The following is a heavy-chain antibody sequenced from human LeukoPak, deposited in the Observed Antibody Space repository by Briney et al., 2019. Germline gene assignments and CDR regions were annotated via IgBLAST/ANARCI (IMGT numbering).Heavy chain of an antibody. V-gene: IGHV1-46*01. Sequence: ASVKVSCKASGYTFTSYYMHWVRQAPGQGLEWMGIINPSGGSTSYAQKFQGRVTMTRDMSTSTDYMELSSLRSEDTAVYYCARRYCSGGSCYPNYYYYMDVWGKGTTVTISS. D-gene: IGHD2-15*01. CDR1: GYTFTSYY. CDR3: ARRYCSGGSCYPNYYYYMDV. J-gene: IGHJ6*03. CDR2: INPSGGST.